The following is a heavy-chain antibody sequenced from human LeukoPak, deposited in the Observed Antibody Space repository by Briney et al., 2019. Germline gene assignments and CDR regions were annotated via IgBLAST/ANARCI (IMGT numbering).Heavy chain of an antibody. D-gene: IGHD2-2*01. Sequence: KPSETLSLTCTVSGGSISSYYWSWIRQPPGKGLEWIGYIYYSGSTNYNPSLKSRVTISVDTSKNQFSLKLSSVTAADTAVYYCARGRHCSSTSCLPYYYYYMDVWGKGTTVTVSS. CDR3: ARGRHCSSTSCLPYYYYYMDV. J-gene: IGHJ6*03. CDR2: IYYSGST. V-gene: IGHV4-59*01. CDR1: GGSISSYY.